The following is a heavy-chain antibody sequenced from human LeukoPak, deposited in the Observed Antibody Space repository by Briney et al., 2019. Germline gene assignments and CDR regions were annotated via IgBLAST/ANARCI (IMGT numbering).Heavy chain of an antibody. CDR2: ISFDESNK. J-gene: IGHJ4*02. V-gene: IGHV3-30*07. CDR1: GFTFSSYA. Sequence: GVSLRLSCAVSGFTFSSYAMHWVRQAPGKGLEWVAVISFDESNKYYTDSVRGRLSISRDNSKNTLYLQVNSLRAEDTAVYYCAKGRTEGGTLALDYWGQGTLVTVSS. D-gene: IGHD6-19*01. CDR3: AKGRTEGGTLALDY.